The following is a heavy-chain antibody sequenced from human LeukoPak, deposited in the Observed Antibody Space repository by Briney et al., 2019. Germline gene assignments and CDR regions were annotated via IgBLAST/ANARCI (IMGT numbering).Heavy chain of an antibody. Sequence: QPGGSLRLSCAASGFTFSSYAMSWVRQAPGKGLEWVSAISGSGGSAYYADSVKGRFTISRDNSKNTLYLQMNSLRAEDTAVYYCAKGDNYDYVWGSYRLPWELHPWIAFDIWGQGTMVTVSS. D-gene: IGHD3-16*02. CDR1: GFTFSSYA. V-gene: IGHV3-23*01. J-gene: IGHJ3*02. CDR2: ISGSGGSA. CDR3: AKGDNYDYVWGSYRLPWELHPWIAFDI.